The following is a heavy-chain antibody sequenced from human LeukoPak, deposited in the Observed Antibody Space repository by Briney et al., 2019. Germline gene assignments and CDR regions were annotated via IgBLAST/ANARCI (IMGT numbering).Heavy chain of an antibody. CDR3: ARGRATKNSDY. D-gene: IGHD1-26*01. CDR1: GFTFSSYA. Sequence: PGGSLRLSCAASGFTFSSYAMHWVRQAPGKGLEWVSYISNSGNTIYYVDSVKGRFTISRDNAKNFLYLQMNSLRAEDTAVYFCARGRATKNSDYWGQGTLVTVSS. V-gene: IGHV3-48*03. J-gene: IGHJ4*02. CDR2: ISNSGNTI.